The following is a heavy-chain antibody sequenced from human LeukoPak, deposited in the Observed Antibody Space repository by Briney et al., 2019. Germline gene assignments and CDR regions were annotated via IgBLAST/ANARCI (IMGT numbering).Heavy chain of an antibody. CDR2: INPSGGST. Sequence: ASVKVSCKASGYTFTSYYMHWVRQAPGQGLEWMGIINPSGGSTSYAQKFQGSVTMTRDTSTSTVYMELSSLRSEDTAVYYCARGPIGYYDFWSGYPDYWGQGTLVTVSS. D-gene: IGHD3-3*01. CDR1: GYTFTSYY. J-gene: IGHJ4*02. CDR3: ARGPIGYYDFWSGYPDY. V-gene: IGHV1-46*01.